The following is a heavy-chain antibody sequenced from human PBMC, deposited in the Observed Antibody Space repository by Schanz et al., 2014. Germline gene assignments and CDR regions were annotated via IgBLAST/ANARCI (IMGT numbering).Heavy chain of an antibody. V-gene: IGHV3-7*05. CDR2: IKQDGSEK. CDR1: GFTFSKYW. J-gene: IGHJ4*02. CDR3: AKAPSHGDYDYYFDY. Sequence: EVQLVESGGGLVQPGGSLRLSCGGSGFTFSKYWMSWVRQAPGKGLEWVANIKQDGSEKYYVDAVKGRFTISRDNSKNTLYLQMNSLRAEDPAVYFCAKAPSHGDYDYYFDYWGQGTLVTVSS. D-gene: IGHD3-22*01.